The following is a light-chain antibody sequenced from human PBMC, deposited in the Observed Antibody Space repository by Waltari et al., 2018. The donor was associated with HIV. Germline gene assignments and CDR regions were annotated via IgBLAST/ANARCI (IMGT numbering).Light chain of an antibody. CDR1: QSISSY. CDR3: QQSYSTPYT. V-gene: IGKV1-39*01. J-gene: IGKJ2*01. Sequence: DIKMTQSPSSLSASVGDRVSITCRASQSISSYLNWYQQKPGKAHNLLIYAASSLQSGVPSRFSGSGSGTDFTLTISSLQPEDFATYYCQQSYSTPYTFGQGTKLEIK. CDR2: AAS.